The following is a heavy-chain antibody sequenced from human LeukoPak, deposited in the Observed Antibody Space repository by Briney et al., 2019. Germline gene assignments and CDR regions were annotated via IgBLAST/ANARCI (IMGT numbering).Heavy chain of an antibody. Sequence: PGGSLRLSCAASGFTFSTYAMNWVRQAPGEGLKWVSCLTGDSAYISYADSVKGRFTIPRDNAKNSLYLQMIRLRAEDTAVYYCARYGVSSTTSYIDFWGQGTLVTVSS. D-gene: IGHD2-2*01. CDR1: GFTFSTYA. V-gene: IGHV3-21*01. CDR2: LTGDSAYI. J-gene: IGHJ4*02. CDR3: ARYGVSSTTSYIDF.